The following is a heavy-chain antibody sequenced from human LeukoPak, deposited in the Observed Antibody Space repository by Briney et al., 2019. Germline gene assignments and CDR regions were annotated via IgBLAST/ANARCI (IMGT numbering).Heavy chain of an antibody. CDR2: IRYSGSA. Sequence: SETLSLTCTVYGGSISTYYWSWIRQPPGKGLEWIGYIRYSGSANYNPSPRSRVTISIDTSKNQFSLKLSYVTAAGTAVYHCARLVYDSRGYYFDYWGQGTLVTVSS. V-gene: IGHV4-59*08. J-gene: IGHJ4*02. CDR1: GGSISTYY. D-gene: IGHD3-22*01. CDR3: ARLVYDSRGYYFDY.